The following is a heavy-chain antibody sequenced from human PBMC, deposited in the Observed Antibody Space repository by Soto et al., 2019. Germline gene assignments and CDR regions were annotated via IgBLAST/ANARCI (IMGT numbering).Heavy chain of an antibody. D-gene: IGHD3-10*01. CDR2: ISAYNGNT. CDR1: GYTFTSYG. CDR3: ARVWFGELGISYYYYYMDV. V-gene: IGHV1-18*01. Sequence: ASVKVSCKASGYTFTSYGISWVRQAPGQGLEWMGWISAYNGNTNYAQKLQGRVTMTTDTSTSTAYMELRSLRSDDTAVYYCARVWFGELGISYYYYYMDVWGKGTTVTVSS. J-gene: IGHJ6*03.